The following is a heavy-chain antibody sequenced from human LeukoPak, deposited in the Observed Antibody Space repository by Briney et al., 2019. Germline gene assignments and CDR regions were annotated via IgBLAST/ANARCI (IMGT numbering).Heavy chain of an antibody. J-gene: IGHJ4*02. Sequence: PGGSLRLSCVSSGSGFTFTRYAMSWVRQAPGKGLQWVATISASGGETNYADSVRGRFTISRDNSKSTLSLQMNSLRAEDTAIYYCATYRQVLLPFESWGQGTLVTVSS. V-gene: IGHV3-23*01. CDR2: ISASGGET. D-gene: IGHD2-8*02. CDR3: ATYRQVLLPFES. CDR1: GFTFTRYA.